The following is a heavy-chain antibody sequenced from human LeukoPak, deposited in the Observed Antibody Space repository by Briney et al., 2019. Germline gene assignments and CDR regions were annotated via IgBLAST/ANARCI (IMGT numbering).Heavy chain of an antibody. V-gene: IGHV3-9*01. J-gene: IGHJ5*02. CDR3: ATSPA. CDR2: ISWNSGSI. Sequence: QPGRSLRLSCAASGFTFDDYAMHWVRQAPGKGLEWVSGISWNSGSIGYADSVKGRFTISRDNSKNTLYLQMNSLRAEDTAVYYCATSPAWGQGTLVTVSS. CDR1: GFTFDDYA.